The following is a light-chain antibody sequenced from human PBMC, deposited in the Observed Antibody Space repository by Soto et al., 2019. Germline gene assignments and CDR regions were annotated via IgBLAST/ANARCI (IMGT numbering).Light chain of an antibody. V-gene: IGLV2-14*01. Sequence: QSVLTQPASVSGSPGQSITISCTGTRSDVGDYNYVSWYQQHPGKAPKVMIYDVNNRPSGVSNRFSGSKSGNTASLTISGLQAEDEADYYCSSYTSSSTLYVFGSGTKLIVL. CDR3: SSYTSSSTLYV. CDR2: DVN. J-gene: IGLJ1*01. CDR1: RSDVGDYNY.